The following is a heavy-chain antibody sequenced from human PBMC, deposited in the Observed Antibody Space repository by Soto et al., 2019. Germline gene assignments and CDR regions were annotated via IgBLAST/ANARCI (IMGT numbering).Heavy chain of an antibody. J-gene: IGHJ4*02. CDR3: ARGGYSYGEFDA. Sequence: SVKVSCKASGGTFSSYAISWVRQAPGQGLEWMGGIIPIFGTANYAQKFQGRVTITADESTSTAYMELSSLRSEDTAVYFCARGGYSYGEFDAWGQGTLFPVSS. CDR1: GGTFSSYA. CDR2: IIPIFGTA. V-gene: IGHV1-69*13. D-gene: IGHD5-18*01.